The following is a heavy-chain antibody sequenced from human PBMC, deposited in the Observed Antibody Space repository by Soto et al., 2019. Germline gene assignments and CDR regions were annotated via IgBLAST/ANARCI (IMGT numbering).Heavy chain of an antibody. J-gene: IGHJ6*02. CDR2: INPNSGGT. V-gene: IGHV1-2*02. D-gene: IGHD3-3*01. Sequence: QVQLVQSGAEVKKPGASVKVSCKASGYTFTGYYMHWVRQAPGQGLEWMGWINPNSGGTNYAQKFQGRVTMTRDTSISTAYMELSRLRSDDTAVYYCARADSYDFWSRDYYYCSMDVWGQGTTVTVSS. CDR1: GYTFTGYY. CDR3: ARADSYDFWSRDYYYCSMDV.